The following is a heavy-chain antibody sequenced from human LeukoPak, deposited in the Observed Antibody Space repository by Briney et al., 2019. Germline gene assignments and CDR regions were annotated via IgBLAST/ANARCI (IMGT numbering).Heavy chain of an antibody. CDR1: GGSISSSNW. Sequence: SGTLSLTCAVSGGSISSSNWWSWVRHPPGRVLEGIGEICNSGGTNYNPSLKSRVTISVDKSKNQFSLKLSSVTATDTAVYYCARAPIYWGQGTLVTVSS. CDR2: ICNSGGT. CDR3: ARAPIY. J-gene: IGHJ4*02. V-gene: IGHV4-4*02.